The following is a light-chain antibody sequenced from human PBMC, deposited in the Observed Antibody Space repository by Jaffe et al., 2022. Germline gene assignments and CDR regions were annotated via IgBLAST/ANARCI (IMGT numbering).Light chain of an antibody. J-gene: IGKJ4*01. V-gene: IGKV3-20*01. CDR3: QQYGSSRALT. CDR1: QSVSSS. Sequence: EIVLTQSPGTLSLSPGERATLSCRASQSVSSSLAWYQQKPGQAPRLLIYGASSRATGIPDRFSGSGSGTDFTLTISRLEPEDFAVYYCQQYGSSRALTFGGGTKVEIK. CDR2: GAS.